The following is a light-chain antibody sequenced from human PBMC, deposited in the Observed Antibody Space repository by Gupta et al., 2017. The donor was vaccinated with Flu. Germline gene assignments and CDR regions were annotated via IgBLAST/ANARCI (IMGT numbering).Light chain of an antibody. V-gene: IGLV2-23*02. CDR1: SSDVGSYYL. CDR2: EVS. J-gene: IGLJ2*01. Sequence: QSITISCTGTSSDVGSYYLVSWYQQHPGRAPKLIIYEVSKRPSGVSNRFSGSKSGSAASLTISGLQAEDEAEYYCCSYAGRTTVFGGGTKLAVL. CDR3: CSYAGRTTV.